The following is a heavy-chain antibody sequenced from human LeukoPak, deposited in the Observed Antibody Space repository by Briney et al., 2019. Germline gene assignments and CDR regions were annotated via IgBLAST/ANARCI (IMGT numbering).Heavy chain of an antibody. Sequence: SVKVSCKASGGTFSSYAISWVRQAPGQGLEWMGGIIPIFGTANYAQKFQGRVTITADESTSTAYMGLSSLRSEDTAVYYCARGYCSSTSCCSSYFDYWGQGTLVTVSS. J-gene: IGHJ4*02. CDR3: ARGYCSSTSCCSSYFDY. CDR2: IIPIFGTA. D-gene: IGHD2-2*01. V-gene: IGHV1-69*01. CDR1: GGTFSSYA.